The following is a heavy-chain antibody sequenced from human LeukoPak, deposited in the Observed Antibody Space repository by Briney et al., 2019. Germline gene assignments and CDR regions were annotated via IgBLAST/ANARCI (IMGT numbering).Heavy chain of an antibody. CDR2: ITGSGGTT. CDR3: AKMQGYFDY. J-gene: IGHJ4*02. CDR1: GFTFSSYA. V-gene: IGHV3-23*01. Sequence: GGSLRLSCAASGFTFSSYAMSWVHQAPGKGLEWVSAITGSGGTTYYADFVKGRFTISRDNSKNTLYLQMNGLRVEDTAVYYCAKMQGYFDYWGQGTLVTVSS.